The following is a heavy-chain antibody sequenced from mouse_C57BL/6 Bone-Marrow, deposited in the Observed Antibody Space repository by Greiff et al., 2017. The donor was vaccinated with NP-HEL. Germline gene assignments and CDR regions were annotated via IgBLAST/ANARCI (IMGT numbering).Heavy chain of an antibody. CDR1: GYAFSSSW. J-gene: IGHJ3*01. D-gene: IGHD1-1*01. V-gene: IGHV1-82*01. CDR3: ARFITTVGLTY. CDR2: VYPGDGDT. Sequence: VMLVESGPELVKPGASVKISCKASGYAFSSSWMNWVKQRPGKGLEWIGRVYPGDGDTNYNGKFKGKATLNADKSSSTAYMQLSSLTSEDSAVYFCARFITTVGLTYWGQGTLVTVSA.